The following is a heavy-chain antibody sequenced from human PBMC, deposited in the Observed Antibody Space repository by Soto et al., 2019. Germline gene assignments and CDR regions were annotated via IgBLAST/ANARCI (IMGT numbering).Heavy chain of an antibody. CDR2: IIPILGVV. Sequence: QVELVQSGAEVKKPGSSVKVSCEALGGAFSTFTINWVRQAPGQGFEWMGRIIPILGVVNYARKFQGRVTITAATATSTCYLEMTSLGFEDTAVYFCSRDTRGNFNYNDAPDDRGQGTLVTVSS. D-gene: IGHD3-10*01. CDR3: SRDTRGNFNYNDAPDD. J-gene: IGHJ4*02. V-gene: IGHV1-69*08. CDR1: GGAFSTFT.